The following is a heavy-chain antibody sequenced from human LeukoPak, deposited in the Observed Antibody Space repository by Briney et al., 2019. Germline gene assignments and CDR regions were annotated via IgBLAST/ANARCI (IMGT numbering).Heavy chain of an antibody. CDR1: GFTFSSYS. Sequence: PGGSLRLSCAASGFTFSSYSMNWVRQAPGKGLEWVSSISSSSSYIYYADSVKGRFTISRDNAKNSLYLQMNSLRAEDTAVYYCARVSGRYSYGPVGYWGQGTLVTVSS. D-gene: IGHD5-18*01. J-gene: IGHJ4*02. CDR3: ARVSGRYSYGPVGY. CDR2: ISSSSSYI. V-gene: IGHV3-21*01.